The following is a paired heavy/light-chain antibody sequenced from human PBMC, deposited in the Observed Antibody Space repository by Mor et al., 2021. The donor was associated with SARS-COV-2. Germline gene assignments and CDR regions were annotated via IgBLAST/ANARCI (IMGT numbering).Light chain of an antibody. CDR2: DVS. CDR3: CSYTDSYTWV. Sequence: QSALTQPRSVSGSPGQSVTISCTGTSSDVGGYNYVSWYQQYPGKAPKLMIYDVSKRPSGVPDRFSGSKSGSTASLTISGLQAEDEADYYCCSYTDSYTWVFGGGTKLTVL. CDR1: SSDVGGYNY. J-gene: IGLJ3*02. V-gene: IGLV2-11*01.
Heavy chain of an antibody. J-gene: IGHJ4*02. Sequence: EVQLVESGGGLVQPGGSLRLSCVASEFRFSSYWMSWVRQAPGKGLEWVANIKQDGTEKYYVDSVKGRFTISRDNAKNSLYLQMNSLRVEDTAVYYCARDRAIGYSSGWYGGYFDYWGQGTLVSVSS. CDR1: EFRFSSYW. V-gene: IGHV3-7*01. CDR2: IKQDGTEK. CDR3: ARDRAIGYSSGWYGGYFDY. D-gene: IGHD6-19*01.